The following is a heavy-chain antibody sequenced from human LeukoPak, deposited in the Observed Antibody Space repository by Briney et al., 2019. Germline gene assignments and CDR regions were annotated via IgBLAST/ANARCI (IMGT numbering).Heavy chain of an antibody. J-gene: IGHJ6*02. CDR2: IRSKANSYAT. CDR1: GFTFSGSA. V-gene: IGHV3-73*01. D-gene: IGHD7-27*01. CDR3: TRRDGDSMDV. Sequence: GGSLRLSCAASGFTFSGSAMHWVRQASGKGLEWVGRIRSKANSYATAYAASVKGRFTISRDDSENTAYLQMNSLKTEDTAVYYCTRRDGDSMDVWGQGTRSPSP.